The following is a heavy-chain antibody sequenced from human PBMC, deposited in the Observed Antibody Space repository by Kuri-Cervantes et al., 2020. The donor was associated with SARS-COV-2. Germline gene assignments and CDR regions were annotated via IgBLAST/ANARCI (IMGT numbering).Heavy chain of an antibody. D-gene: IGHD2-2*01. J-gene: IGHJ4*02. CDR3: ARGGFIVVVPAVPFDY. V-gene: IGHV4-34*01. CDR2: SNHSGST. Sequence: SQTLSLTCAVYGGSFSGYYWSWIRQPPGKGLEWIGESNHSGSTNYNPSLKSRVTISVDTSKNQFSLKLSSVTAADTAVYYCARGGFIVVVPAVPFDYWGQGTLVTVSS. CDR1: GGSFSGYY.